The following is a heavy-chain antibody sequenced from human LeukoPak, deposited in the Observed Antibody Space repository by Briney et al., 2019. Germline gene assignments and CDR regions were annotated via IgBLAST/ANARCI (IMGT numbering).Heavy chain of an antibody. D-gene: IGHD2/OR15-2a*01. CDR2: VTSSGAYT. CDR1: GCTFSTYA. V-gene: IGHV3-23*01. CDR3: VRDEDLYSPTWYVFDF. J-gene: IGHJ4*02. Sequence: PGGSLRLSCSASGCTFSTYAMSWVRQAPGKGLEWVSAVTSSGAYTFYADSVKGRLTISSDNSKNTLFLQMNSLEAADTGRYYCVRDEDLYSPTWYVFDFWGQGTLVTVSS.